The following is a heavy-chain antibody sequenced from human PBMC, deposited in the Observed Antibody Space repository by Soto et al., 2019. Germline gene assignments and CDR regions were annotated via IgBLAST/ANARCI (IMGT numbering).Heavy chain of an antibody. CDR2: ISWNSGSI. D-gene: IGHD3-3*01. CDR3: AKDSGYDLSGMDV. CDR1: GFTFDDYA. J-gene: IGHJ6*02. V-gene: IGHV3-9*01. Sequence: PGGSLRLSCAASGFTFDDYAMHWVRQAPGKGLEWVSGISWNSGSIGYADSVKGRFTISRDNAKNSLYLQMNSLRAEDTALYYCAKDSGYDLSGMDVWGQGTTVTVSS.